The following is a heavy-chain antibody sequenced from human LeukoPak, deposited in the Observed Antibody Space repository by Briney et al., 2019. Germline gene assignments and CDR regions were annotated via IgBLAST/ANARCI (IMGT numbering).Heavy chain of an antibody. J-gene: IGHJ5*02. Sequence: SETLSLTCTVSGGSISSSSYYWGWIRQPPGKGLEWFGYIYHSGSTYYNPSLKSRVTISVDTSKNQFSLKLSSVTAADTAVYYCARAGITMIVVVGGDWFDPWGQGTLVIVSS. CDR1: GGSISSSSYY. V-gene: IGHV4-39*07. CDR3: ARAGITMIVVVGGDWFDP. CDR2: IYHSGST. D-gene: IGHD3-22*01.